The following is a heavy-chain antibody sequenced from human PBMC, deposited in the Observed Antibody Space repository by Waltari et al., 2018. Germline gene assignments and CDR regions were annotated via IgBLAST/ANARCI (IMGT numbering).Heavy chain of an antibody. V-gene: IGHV1-69*12. J-gene: IGHJ6*03. CDR2: IIPNFGTA. CDR1: GGTFSSYA. CDR3: ARGEVYFWSGYRGYMDV. Sequence: QVQLVQSGAEVKKPGSSVKVSCKASGGTFSSYAISWVRQAPGQGLEWMGGIIPNFGTANYAQKFQGRVTITADESTSTAYMELSSLRSEDTAVYYCARGEVYFWSGYRGYMDVWGKGTTVTISS. D-gene: IGHD3-3*01.